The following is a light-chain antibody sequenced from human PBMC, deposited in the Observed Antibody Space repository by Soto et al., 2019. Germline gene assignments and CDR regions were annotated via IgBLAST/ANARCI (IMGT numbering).Light chain of an antibody. CDR2: AAS. Sequence: DNQMTQSPSSLSASVGDRVTITCRASQSISSYLNWYQQKPGKAPKLLIYAASSLQSGVPSRFSGSGSGTDFTLTISSLQPEDFATYYCQQSYSTPLMYTFGQGTKLEIK. V-gene: IGKV1-39*01. CDR3: QQSYSTPLMYT. J-gene: IGKJ2*01. CDR1: QSISSY.